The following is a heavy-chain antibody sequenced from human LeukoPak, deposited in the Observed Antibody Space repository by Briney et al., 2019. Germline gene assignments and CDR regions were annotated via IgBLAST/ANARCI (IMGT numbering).Heavy chain of an antibody. J-gene: IGHJ5*02. CDR1: GGSFSGYY. CDR2: INHSGST. V-gene: IGHV4-34*01. Sequence: PSETLSLTCAVYGGSFSGYYWSWIRQPPGKGLEWIGEINHSGSTNYNPSLKSRVTISVDTSKNQFSLKLSSVTAADTAVYFCSRAVAGSVGWFDPWGQGTLVTVS. CDR3: SRAVAGSVGWFDP. D-gene: IGHD6-19*01.